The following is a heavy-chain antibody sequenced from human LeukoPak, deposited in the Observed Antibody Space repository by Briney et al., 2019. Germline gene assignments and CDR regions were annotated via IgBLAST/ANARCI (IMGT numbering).Heavy chain of an antibody. CDR3: AVGPNPAAATDHQFDY. Sequence: PSETLSLTCTVSGASISSYYWNWIRQPPGKGLEWIGYIYYSGNTNFNPSLNNPSLKSRVTISVDASKNQFSLKLSSMTAADTAVLYCAVGPNPAAATDHQFDYWGQGTLVTVSS. D-gene: IGHD6-13*01. J-gene: IGHJ4*02. V-gene: IGHV4-59*01. CDR1: GASISSYY. CDR2: IYYSGNT.